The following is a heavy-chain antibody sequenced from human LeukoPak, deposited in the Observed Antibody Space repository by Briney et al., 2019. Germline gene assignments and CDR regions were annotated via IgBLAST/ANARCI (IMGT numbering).Heavy chain of an antibody. CDR3: AKERDDRSGYHFDY. J-gene: IGHJ4*02. Sequence: PGGSLRLSCAASGLTFSSYSMNWVRQAPGKGLEWVSYISSSSITIYYADSVKGRFTICTDNAKSLLYLKSNIMRDEEPAMCYIAKERDDRSGYHFDYWGQRTLCSVSS. CDR1: GLTFSSYS. D-gene: IGHD3-22*01. V-gene: IGHV3-48*02. CDR2: ISSSSITI.